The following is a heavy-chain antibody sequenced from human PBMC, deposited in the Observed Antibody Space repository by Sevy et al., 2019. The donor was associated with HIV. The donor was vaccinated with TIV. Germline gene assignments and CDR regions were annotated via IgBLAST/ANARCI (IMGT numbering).Heavy chain of an antibody. V-gene: IGHV4-39*01. CDR1: GGSISSSSYY. CDR3: ARQGRDGTDFDY. CDR2: IYYSGST. Sequence: ETLSLTCTVSGGSISSSSYYWGWIRQPPGKGLEWIGSIYYSGSTYYNPSLKSRVTISVDTSKNQFSLKLSSVTAADTAVYYCARQGRDGTDFDYWGQGTLVTVSS. J-gene: IGHJ4*02. D-gene: IGHD1-26*01.